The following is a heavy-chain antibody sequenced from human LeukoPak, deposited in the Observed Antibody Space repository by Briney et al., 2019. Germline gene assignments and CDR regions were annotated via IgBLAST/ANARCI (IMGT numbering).Heavy chain of an antibody. D-gene: IGHD3-10*01. CDR1: GYTFTGYY. V-gene: IGHV1-2*02. CDR2: INPNSGGT. J-gene: IGHJ4*02. Sequence: ASVKVSCKASGYTFTGYYMHWVRQAPGQGLEWMGWINPNSGGTNYAQKFQGRVTMTRDTSISTAYMELSRLRSDDTAVYYCARDRKGGEGYYYGSGSYYPLWYWGQGTLVTVSS. CDR3: ARDRKGGEGYYYGSGSYYPLWY.